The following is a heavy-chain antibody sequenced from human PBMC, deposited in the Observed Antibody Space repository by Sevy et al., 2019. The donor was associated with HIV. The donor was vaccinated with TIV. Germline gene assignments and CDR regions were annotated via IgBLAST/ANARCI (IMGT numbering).Heavy chain of an antibody. CDR2: I. CDR3: AREGGYTDQGMDV. D-gene: IGHD5-12*01. CDR1: GFTFSNYD. V-gene: IGHV3-48*01. J-gene: IGHJ6*02. Sequence: GGSLRLSCAASGFTFSNYDMNWVRQAPGNGVEWVSYIYYAGSVKGRFTISRDNAKNSLYVQMNRLRAEDTAVYYCAREGGYTDQGMDVWGQWTTVTVSS.